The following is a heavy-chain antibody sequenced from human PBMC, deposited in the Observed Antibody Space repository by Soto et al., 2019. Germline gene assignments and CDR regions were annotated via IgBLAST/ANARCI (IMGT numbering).Heavy chain of an antibody. CDR1: GGSISSGDYY. CDR3: ARVGYCSSTSCYPIDY. Sequence: SETLSLTCTVSGGSISSGDYYWSWIRQPPGKGLEWIGYIYYSGSTYYNPSLKSRVTISVDTSKNQFSLKLSSVTAADTAVYYCARVGYCSSTSCYPIDYWGQGTLVTVS. CDR2: IYYSGST. V-gene: IGHV4-30-4*01. J-gene: IGHJ4*02. D-gene: IGHD2-2*01.